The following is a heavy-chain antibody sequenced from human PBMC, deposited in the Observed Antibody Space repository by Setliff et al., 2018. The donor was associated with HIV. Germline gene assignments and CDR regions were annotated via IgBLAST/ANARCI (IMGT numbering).Heavy chain of an antibody. Sequence: SETLSLTCSVSGGSMSTYYWSWIRQPAGKGLEWIGRIYSSGSTIYNPSLRSRVTMSVDTSKSQLSLKLTSVTAADTAVHYCARVFPPIRGAPFGTPPGAFDIWGQGTMVTVSS. CDR2: IYSSGST. J-gene: IGHJ3*02. V-gene: IGHV4-4*07. CDR3: ARVFPPIRGAPFGTPPGAFDI. CDR1: GGSMSTYY. D-gene: IGHD2-15*01.